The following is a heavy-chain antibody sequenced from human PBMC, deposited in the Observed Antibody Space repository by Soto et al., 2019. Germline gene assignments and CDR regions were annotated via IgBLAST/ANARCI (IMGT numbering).Heavy chain of an antibody. V-gene: IGHV1-18*01. CDR3: ASSRYSSGWYDYYYYGMHV. Sequence: QVQLVQSGAEVKKPGASVKVSCKASGYTFTSYGISWVRQAPGQGLEWMGWISAYNGNTNYAQKLQGRVTMTTDTSTSTAYMELRSLRSDDTAVYYCASSRYSSGWYDYYYYGMHVWGQGTTVTVSS. D-gene: IGHD6-19*01. J-gene: IGHJ6*02. CDR2: ISAYNGNT. CDR1: GYTFTSYG.